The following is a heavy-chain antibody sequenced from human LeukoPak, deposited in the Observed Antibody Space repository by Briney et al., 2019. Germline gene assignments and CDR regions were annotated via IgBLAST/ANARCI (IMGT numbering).Heavy chain of an antibody. Sequence: SGGSLRLSCAASGFTVSSNYMSWVRQAPGKGLEWVSVIYSGGDTHYADSVKGRFTISRDNSKNTLYLQMKSLRAEDTAVYYCTRDCSGSHVQLCGMDVWGQGTTVTVSS. CDR1: GFTVSSNY. J-gene: IGHJ6*02. V-gene: IGHV3-53*01. CDR3: TRDCSGSHVQLCGMDV. CDR2: IYSGGDT. D-gene: IGHD1-26*01.